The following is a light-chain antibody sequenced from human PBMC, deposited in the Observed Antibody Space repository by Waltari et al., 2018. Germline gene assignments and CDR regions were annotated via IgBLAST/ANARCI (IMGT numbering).Light chain of an antibody. CDR3: AAWDDSLNGRL. Sequence: QSVLTQPPSASGTPGQRVTISCSGTTSNIGTNAVTWYQQVPGTAPKLLIYFNNQRPSGVPDRFAASKSDTSASLASSGLLSEDEADYYCAAWDDSLNGRLFGGGTKLTVL. J-gene: IGLJ3*02. CDR2: FNN. CDR1: TSNIGTNA. V-gene: IGLV1-44*01.